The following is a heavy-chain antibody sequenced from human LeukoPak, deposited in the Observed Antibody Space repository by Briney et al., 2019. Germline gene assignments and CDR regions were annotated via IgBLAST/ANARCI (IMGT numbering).Heavy chain of an antibody. V-gene: IGHV4-59*08. CDR2: ISYSGIT. CDR3: ARRYCSGGSCYSAFDY. D-gene: IGHD2-15*01. CDR1: GGSISSHY. J-gene: IGHJ4*02. Sequence: PSETLSLTCTVSGGSISSHYWRWIRQPPGKGLEWIGSISYSGITTYNPSLKGRVTISVDTSKNQFPLMLSSVSAADTAVYYCARRYCSGGSCYSAFDYWGQGTLVAVSS.